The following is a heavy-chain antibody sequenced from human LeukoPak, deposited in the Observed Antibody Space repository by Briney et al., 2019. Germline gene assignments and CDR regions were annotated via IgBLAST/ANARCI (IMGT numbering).Heavy chain of an antibody. CDR1: GGSFSGYY. V-gene: IGHV4-34*01. CDR2: INHSGGT. D-gene: IGHD5-12*01. J-gene: IGHJ4*02. CDR3: ARVRDIVATIFFGY. Sequence: SETLSLTCAVYGGSFSGYYWSWIRQPPGKGLEWIGEINHSGGTNYNPSLKSRVTISVDTSKYQFSLKLSSVTAADTAVYYCARVRDIVATIFFGYWGQGTLVTVSS.